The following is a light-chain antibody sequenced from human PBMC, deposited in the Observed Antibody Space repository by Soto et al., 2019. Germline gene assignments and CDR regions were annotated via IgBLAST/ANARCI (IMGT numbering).Light chain of an antibody. J-gene: IGKJ4*01. CDR2: QAS. CDR1: QNIRRN. CDR3: QQYERWPPIT. V-gene: IGKV3-15*01. Sequence: EIVMTQSPATLSVSPGERGTLSCRASQNIRRNLAWYQQKPGQAPRLLIYQASTRAPGIPARFSGGGSGTEFTLTISGLQSEDFALYYCQQYERWPPITFGGGTKVEIK.